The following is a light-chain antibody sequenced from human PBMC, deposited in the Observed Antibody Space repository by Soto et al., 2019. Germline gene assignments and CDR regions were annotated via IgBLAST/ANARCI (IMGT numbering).Light chain of an antibody. CDR2: DVS. V-gene: IGLV2-14*01. CDR3: SSYTSSSTPVV. J-gene: IGLJ2*01. CDR1: SSDVGGYNY. Sequence: QSALTQPASVSGSPGQSITISCTGTSSDVGGYNYVSWYQQHPRKAPKLMIYDVSNRPSWVSNRFSGSKSGNKASLTISGLQAEDEADYYCSSYTSSSTPVVFGGGTKVTVL.